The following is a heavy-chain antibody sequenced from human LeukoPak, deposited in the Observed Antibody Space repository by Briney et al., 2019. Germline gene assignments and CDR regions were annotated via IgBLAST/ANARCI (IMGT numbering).Heavy chain of an antibody. CDR1: GGSISSGSYY. CDR3: ARSPIVVITPSHFDY. V-gene: IGHV4-61*02. CDR2: IYTSGST. J-gene: IGHJ4*02. Sequence: SETLSLTCTVSGGSISSGSYYWSWIRQPAGKGLEWIGRIYTSGSTNYNPSLKSRVTTSVDTSKNQFSLKLSSVTAADTAVYYCARSPIVVITPSHFDYWGQGTLVTVSS. D-gene: IGHD3-22*01.